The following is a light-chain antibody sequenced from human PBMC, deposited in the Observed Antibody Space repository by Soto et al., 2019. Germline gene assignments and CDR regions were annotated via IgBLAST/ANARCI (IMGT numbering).Light chain of an antibody. CDR3: QQRSNWIT. CDR2: DAS. J-gene: IGKJ5*01. Sequence: EIVLTQSPATLPLSPGERATFSCRASQSVVCYLAWYQQKPGQAPRLLSYDASNRATGIQARFSGSGSGTDFTLTISSLEPEDLAVYYCQQRSNWITFGQGTRLEIK. CDR1: QSVVCY. V-gene: IGKV3-11*01.